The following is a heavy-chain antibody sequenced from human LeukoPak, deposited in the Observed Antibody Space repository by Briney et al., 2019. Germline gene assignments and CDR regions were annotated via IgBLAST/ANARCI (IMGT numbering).Heavy chain of an antibody. Sequence: SETLSLTCTVSGYSINNNYYWDWIRQPPGKGLEWIASIYHSGTTYYNPALKSRVTISLDSSKNQFSLKLSSVTAADTAVYYCAGTYYYDSSGYYIRSPVDDYWGQGTLVTVSS. D-gene: IGHD3-22*01. CDR3: AGTYYYDSSGYYIRSPVDDY. J-gene: IGHJ4*02. CDR1: GYSINNNYY. V-gene: IGHV4-38-2*02. CDR2: IYHSGTT.